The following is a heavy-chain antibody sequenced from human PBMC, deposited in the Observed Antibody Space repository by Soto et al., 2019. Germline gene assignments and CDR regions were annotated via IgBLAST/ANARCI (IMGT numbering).Heavy chain of an antibody. CDR3: APIARAICGGGSCYSLY. CDR2: ISGSGDNT. CDR1: GFTFSIYA. J-gene: IGHJ4*02. Sequence: PGGSLRLSCAASGFTFSIYAMNWVRQAPGKGLEWVSGISGSGDNTYYADSVKGRFTISRDNSKNTVYLQINSLRAEDTALYYCAPIARAICGGGSCYSLYWGQGTLVTVSS. D-gene: IGHD2-15*01. V-gene: IGHV3-23*01.